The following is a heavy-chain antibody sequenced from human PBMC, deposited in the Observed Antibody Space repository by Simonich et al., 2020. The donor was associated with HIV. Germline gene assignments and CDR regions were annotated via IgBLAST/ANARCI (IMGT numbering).Heavy chain of an antibody. CDR1: GFTFSSHW. Sequence: EVQLVESGGVVVQPGGSLRLSCAASGFTFSSHWMHWVRQAPGRGLGWVARINYDGSTTTYADSVKGRFTISRDNAKNTLYLQMNSLRAEDTAVYYCAKYLRVSGADYWGQGTLVTVSS. CDR2: INYDGSTT. V-gene: IGHV3-74*02. CDR3: AKYLRVSGADY. D-gene: IGHD1-26*01. J-gene: IGHJ4*02.